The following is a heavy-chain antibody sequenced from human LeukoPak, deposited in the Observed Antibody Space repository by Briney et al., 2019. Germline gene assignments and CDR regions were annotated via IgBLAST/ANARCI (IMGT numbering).Heavy chain of an antibody. D-gene: IGHD4-17*01. CDR1: GYSISSGYY. J-gene: IGHJ4*02. CDR3: ARTAGGDPYFDY. V-gene: IGHV4-38-2*02. CDR2: IYHSGST. Sequence: SETLSLTCTVSGYSISSGYYWGWIRPPPGKGLEWIGNIYHSGSTYYNPSLKSRVTISVDTSNNQFSLKMTSVTAADTAVYYCARTAGGDPYFDYWGRGTLVTVSS.